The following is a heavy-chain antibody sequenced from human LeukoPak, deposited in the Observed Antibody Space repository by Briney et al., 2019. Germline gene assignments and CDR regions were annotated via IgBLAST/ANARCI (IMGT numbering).Heavy chain of an antibody. CDR3: ARDSGYFEPVGYFDY. CDR1: GFTFSSYS. CDR2: ISSSSSYI. V-gene: IGHV3-21*01. Sequence: GGSLRLSCAASGFTFSSYSMNWVRQAPGKGLEWVSSISSSSSYIYYADSVKGRFTISRDNAKNSLYLQMNSLRAEDTAVYYCARDSGYFEPVGYFDYWGQGTLVTVSS. J-gene: IGHJ4*02. D-gene: IGHD3-9*01.